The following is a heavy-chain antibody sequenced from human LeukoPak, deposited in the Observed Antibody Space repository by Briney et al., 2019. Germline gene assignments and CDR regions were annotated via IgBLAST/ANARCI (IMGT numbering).Heavy chain of an antibody. J-gene: IGHJ3*02. Sequence: SETLSLTCTVSGGSISSDYWSWIRQSPGKGLEWIEFISYTRGTRYNPSLQSRVTISLDTSRNHFSLKLSSLSAADTAVYYCAGLLDYDTSGDPDTFDIWGQGTVVTVSS. CDR3: AGLLDYDTSGDPDTFDI. CDR2: ISYTRGT. D-gene: IGHD3-22*01. V-gene: IGHV4-59*08. CDR1: GGSISSDY.